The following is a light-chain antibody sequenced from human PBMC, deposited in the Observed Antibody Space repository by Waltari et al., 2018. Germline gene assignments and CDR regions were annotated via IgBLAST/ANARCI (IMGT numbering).Light chain of an antibody. CDR2: GAS. Sequence: EIVLTQSPGTLSLSPGARATLSCRASQSVSRTLAWYQQKPGQAPRPLIYGASTRATGIPERFSGGGSGTDFSLTISRLEPEDFAVYYCQHYVSLPATFGQGTKVEIK. CDR3: QHYVSLPAT. J-gene: IGKJ1*01. V-gene: IGKV3-20*01. CDR1: QSVSRT.